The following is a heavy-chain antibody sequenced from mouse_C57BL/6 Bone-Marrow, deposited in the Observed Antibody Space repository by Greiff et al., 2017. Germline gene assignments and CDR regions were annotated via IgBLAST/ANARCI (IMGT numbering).Heavy chain of an antibody. D-gene: IGHD1-1*01. Sequence: VQLQESGAELAKPGASVKLSCKASGYTFPSYWMHWVKQRPGQGLEWIGYINPSSGYTKYNQKFHDKATLTAAKSSSTAYMKLSSLTYVDSAVYYCARGKIYYPFDYWGQGTTLTVSS. CDR1: GYTFPSYW. CDR2: INPSSGYT. CDR3: ARGKIYYPFDY. V-gene: IGHV1-7*01. J-gene: IGHJ2*01.